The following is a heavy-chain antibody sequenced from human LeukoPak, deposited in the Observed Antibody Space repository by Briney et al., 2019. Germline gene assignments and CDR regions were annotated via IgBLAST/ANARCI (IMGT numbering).Heavy chain of an antibody. CDR3: ARDNRRYFDSDY. CDR2: IKQDGSEK. J-gene: IGHJ4*02. CDR1: GFIFSSYW. Sequence: GGSLRLSCAASGFIFSSYWMSWVRQAPGKGLEWVANIKQDGSEKYYVDSVKGRFTISRDNAKNSLYLQMNSLRAEDTAVYYCARDNRRYFDSDYWGQGTLVTVSS. V-gene: IGHV3-7*01. D-gene: IGHD3-9*01.